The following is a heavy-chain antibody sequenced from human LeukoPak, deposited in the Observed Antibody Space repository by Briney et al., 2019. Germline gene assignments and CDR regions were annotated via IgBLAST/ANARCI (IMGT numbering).Heavy chain of an antibody. V-gene: IGHV3-48*01. CDR2: ISSSGSSI. J-gene: IGHJ4*02. CDR3: ALQSRDFDSSGFYFDY. D-gene: IGHD3-22*01. CDR1: GFTFSNSG. Sequence: PGGSLRLSCAASGFTFSNSGMNWVRQVPGKGLEWVAFISSSGSSIYYADSVKGRFTISRDNSKNTLYLQMNSLRAEDMAVYYCALQSRDFDSSGFYFDYWGRGTLVTVSS.